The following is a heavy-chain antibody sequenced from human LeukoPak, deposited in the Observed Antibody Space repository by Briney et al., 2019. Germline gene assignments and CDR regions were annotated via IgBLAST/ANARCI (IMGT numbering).Heavy chain of an antibody. Sequence: ASVKVSCKVSGYTFTDYYMHWVQQAPGKGLEWMGLVDPEDGETIYAEKFQGRVTITADTSTDTAYMELRSLRSEDTAVYYCATGVGATSEVSFDYWGQGTLVTVSS. CDR2: VDPEDGET. D-gene: IGHD1-26*01. V-gene: IGHV1-69-2*01. CDR3: ATGVGATSEVSFDY. J-gene: IGHJ4*02. CDR1: GYTFTDYY.